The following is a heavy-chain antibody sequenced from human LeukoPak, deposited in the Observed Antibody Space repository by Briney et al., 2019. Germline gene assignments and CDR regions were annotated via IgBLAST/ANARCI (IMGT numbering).Heavy chain of an antibody. V-gene: IGHV3-30*02. J-gene: IGHJ4*02. Sequence: PGGSLRLSCAASGFTFSGYGIRWVCQAPGKGLEWVAFIRYDGSNQYYADSVKGRFTLSRDNSKNTLYLQMNSLRAEDTAVYYCAKEEGYSYGSNYWGQGTLVTVSS. D-gene: IGHD5-18*01. CDR1: GFTFSGYG. CDR2: IRYDGSNQ. CDR3: AKEEGYSYGSNY.